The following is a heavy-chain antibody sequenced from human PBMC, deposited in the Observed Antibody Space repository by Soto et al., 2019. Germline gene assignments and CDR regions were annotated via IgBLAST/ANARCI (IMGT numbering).Heavy chain of an antibody. CDR1: GFSLSTRGVG. J-gene: IGHJ1*01. V-gene: IGHV2-5*01. CDR2: VYGHDDN. CDR3: ARLVTVTAAEYFLP. D-gene: IGHD6-6*01. Sequence: QITLKESGPTLVKPTQTLTLTCTFSGFSLSTRGVGVGWIRQPPGKALEWLALVYGHDDNRNSPSLKSRLNIXKXPYXKQVVLTMTNRDPVDTATYYCARLVTVTAAEYFLPWGQGTLVTVSS.